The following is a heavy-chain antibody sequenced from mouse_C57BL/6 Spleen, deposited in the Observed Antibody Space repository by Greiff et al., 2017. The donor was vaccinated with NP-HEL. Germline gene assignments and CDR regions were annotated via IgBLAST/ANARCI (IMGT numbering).Heavy chain of an antibody. J-gene: IGHJ4*01. CDR2: IYPGSGST. CDR3: ASIYYGNDYAMDY. Sequence: QVQLQQPGAELVKPGASVKMSCKASGYTFTSYWITWVKQRPGQGLEWIGDIYPGSGSTNYNEKFKSKATLTVDTSYSTAYMQLSILTSEDSAVYYCASIYYGNDYAMDYWGQGTSVTVSS. CDR1: GYTFTSYW. D-gene: IGHD2-1*01. V-gene: IGHV1-55*01.